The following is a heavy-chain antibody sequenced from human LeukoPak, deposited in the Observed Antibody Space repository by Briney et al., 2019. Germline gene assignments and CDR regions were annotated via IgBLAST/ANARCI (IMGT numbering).Heavy chain of an antibody. CDR2: IKNKFDGETT. D-gene: IGHD3-22*01. Sequence: GGSHRLSCAASGFKFTDAWMSWVRQAPGKGLEWIGRIKNKFDGETTDYGAPVKGRFSIARDNSKNMLHLQMNSLEAEDTAVYYCTTGLSSDYYLSSVWGQGTLVTVSS. V-gene: IGHV3-15*01. CDR1: GFKFTDAW. J-gene: IGHJ4*02. CDR3: TTGLSSDYYLSSV.